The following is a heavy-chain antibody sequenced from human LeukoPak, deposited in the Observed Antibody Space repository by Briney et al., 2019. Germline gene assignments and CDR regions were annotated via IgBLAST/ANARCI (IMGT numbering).Heavy chain of an antibody. J-gene: IGHJ4*02. CDR3: ARVTVGALDY. D-gene: IGHD1-26*01. CDR2: INHSGFT. V-gene: IGHV4-34*01. CDR1: GGSFSGHF. Sequence: PSETLSLTCAAYGGSFSGHFWNWIRQPPGKGLEWIGEINHSGFTNYNPSLKSRVTISVDTSKNQFSLNLRSVTAADTAVYYCARVTVGALDYWGQGTLVTVSS.